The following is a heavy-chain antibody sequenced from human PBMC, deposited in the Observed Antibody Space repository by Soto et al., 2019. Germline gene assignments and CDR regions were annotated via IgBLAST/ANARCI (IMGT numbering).Heavy chain of an antibody. CDR2: IYSGGTT. Sequence: LRLSCAASGLTVSSNYMSWVRQAPGKGLEWVSVIYSGGTTYYADSVKGRFTISRDNSKNILYLQMNSLRAEDTAVYYCARARIAVAGTNFDYWGQGAPAPVSS. D-gene: IGHD6-19*01. CDR1: GLTVSSNY. CDR3: ARARIAVAGTNFDY. V-gene: IGHV3-53*01. J-gene: IGHJ4*02.